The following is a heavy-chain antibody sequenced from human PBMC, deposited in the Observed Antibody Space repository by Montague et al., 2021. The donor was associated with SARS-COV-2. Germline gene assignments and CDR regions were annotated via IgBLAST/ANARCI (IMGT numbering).Heavy chain of an antibody. D-gene: IGHD3-16*02. V-gene: IGHV4-34*01. J-gene: IGHJ5*02. CDR3: ARGYDYVWGSYRYLHWFDP. Sequence: SETLSLTCAVYGGSFSGYCWSWIRQPPGKGLEWIGEINHSGSTNYNPSLTSRVTISVDTSKNQFSLKLSSVTAADTAVYYCARGYDYVWGSYRYLHWFDPWGQGTLVTVSS. CDR1: GGSFSGYC. CDR2: INHSGST.